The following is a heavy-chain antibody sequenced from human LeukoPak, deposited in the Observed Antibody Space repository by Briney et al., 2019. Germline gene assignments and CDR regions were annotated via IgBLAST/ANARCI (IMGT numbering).Heavy chain of an antibody. CDR2: ISYDGSNK. Sequence: GGSLRLSCAASGFTFSSYAMHWVRQAPGKGLEWVAVISYDGSNKYYADSVKGRFTISRDNSKNTLYLQMNSLRAEDTAVYYCAREPPYWGQGTLVTVSS. J-gene: IGHJ4*02. V-gene: IGHV3-30-3*01. CDR3: AREPPY. CDR1: GFTFSSYA.